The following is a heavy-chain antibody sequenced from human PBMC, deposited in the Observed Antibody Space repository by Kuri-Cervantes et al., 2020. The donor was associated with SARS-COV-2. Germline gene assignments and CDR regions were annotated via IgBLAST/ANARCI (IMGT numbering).Heavy chain of an antibody. CDR3: ARRTYYDFWSGYFDY. CDR2: IYYSEST. D-gene: IGHD3-3*01. Sequence: GSLRLSCTVSGGSISSSSYYWGWIRQPPGKGLEWIGSIYYSESTYYNPSLKSRVTISVDTSKNQFSLKLSSVTAADTAVYYCARRTYYDFWSGYFDYWGQGTLVTVSS. CDR1: GGSISSSSYY. J-gene: IGHJ4*02. V-gene: IGHV4-39*01.